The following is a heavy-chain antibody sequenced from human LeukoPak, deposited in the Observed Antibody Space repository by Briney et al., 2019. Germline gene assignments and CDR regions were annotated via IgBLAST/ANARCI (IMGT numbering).Heavy chain of an antibody. V-gene: IGHV1-2*02. Sequence: GASVKVSCKASGYTFTGYYMHWVRQAPGQGLEWMGWINPNSGGTNYAQKFQGRVTMTRDTSISTAYMELSRLRSDDTAVYYCARDPSITAAAANFDYWGRGTLVTVSS. CDR1: GYTFTGYY. CDR3: ARDPSITAAAANFDY. D-gene: IGHD6-13*01. J-gene: IGHJ4*02. CDR2: INPNSGGT.